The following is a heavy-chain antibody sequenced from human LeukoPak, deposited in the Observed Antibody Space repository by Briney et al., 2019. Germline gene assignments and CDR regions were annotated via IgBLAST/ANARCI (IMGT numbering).Heavy chain of an antibody. D-gene: IGHD2-8*01. Sequence: TSVKVSCKASGFTFTSSAVQWVRQARGQRLEWIGWIVVGSGNTIYAQKFQGRVTMTEDTSTDTAYMELSSLRSEDTAVYYCATGRVYCTNGVCYTYNWFDPWGQGTLVTVSS. CDR2: IVVGSGNT. V-gene: IGHV1-58*01. CDR1: GFTFTSSA. J-gene: IGHJ5*02. CDR3: ATGRVYCTNGVCYTYNWFDP.